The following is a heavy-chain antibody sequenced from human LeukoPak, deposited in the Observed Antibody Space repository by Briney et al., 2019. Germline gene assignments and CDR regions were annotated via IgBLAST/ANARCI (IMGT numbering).Heavy chain of an antibody. CDR2: IRNKPSSYTT. CDR1: GFTFSDHY. Sequence: PGWSLRLSCAASGFTFSDHYMDWVRQAPGKGLEWVGRIRNKPSSYTTEYAASVKGRFTISRDDSKSSLFLQMNSLKTEDTAVYYCARGLGETTGALDYWGQGTLVTVSS. J-gene: IGHJ4*02. D-gene: IGHD1-26*01. CDR3: ARGLGETTGALDY. V-gene: IGHV3-72*01.